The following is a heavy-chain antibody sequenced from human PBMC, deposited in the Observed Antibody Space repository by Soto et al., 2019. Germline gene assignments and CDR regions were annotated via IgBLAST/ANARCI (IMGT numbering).Heavy chain of an antibody. Sequence: EVQLVQSGGALVQPGGSLRLSCAASGFTPSRLSMNWVRQAPGKGLEWISYINSAGSIIYYADSVKGRFTISRDNAKTSLYLQMNSLRAEDTAVYYCATVTDFGWLDNPHHALDIWGQGTMFTVSS. J-gene: IGHJ3*02. V-gene: IGHV3-48*01. D-gene: IGHD3-9*01. CDR1: GFTPSRLS. CDR2: INSAGSII. CDR3: ATVTDFGWLDNPHHALDI.